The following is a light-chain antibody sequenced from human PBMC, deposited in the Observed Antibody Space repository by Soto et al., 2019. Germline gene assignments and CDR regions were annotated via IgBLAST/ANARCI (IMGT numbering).Light chain of an antibody. J-gene: IGLJ1*01. CDR3: ATWDGCLGV. Sequence: QPVLTQPPSASGTPGQGGTISCSGSSSKIGSSYVYCHQHLPGTAPKLLIYRNNLRPSGVPDRFSGSKSGTSASLAISGLRSEHEGDYYCATWDGCLGVFGTGTKLTVL. V-gene: IGLV1-47*01. CDR2: RNN. CDR1: SSKIGSSY.